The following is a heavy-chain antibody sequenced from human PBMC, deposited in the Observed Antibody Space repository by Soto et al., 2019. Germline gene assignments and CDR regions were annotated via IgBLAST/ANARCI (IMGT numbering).Heavy chain of an antibody. Sequence: EVQLLESGGGLVQPGGSLRLSCAASGFTFSTHDMSWVRQAPGKGLEWVSVITNSGGSTYYADSVKGRFTISIDTSKNTLYLQMNSLRAEDTAVYYCAKRGRNGGHGTLVTVSS. D-gene: IGHD3-10*01. CDR2: ITNSGGST. CDR1: GFTFSTHD. V-gene: IGHV3-23*01. CDR3: AKRGRN. J-gene: IGHJ4*01.